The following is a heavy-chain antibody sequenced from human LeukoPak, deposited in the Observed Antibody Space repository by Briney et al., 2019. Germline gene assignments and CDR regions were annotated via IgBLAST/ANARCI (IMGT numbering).Heavy chain of an antibody. CDR1: GGSISSSGYY. D-gene: IGHD3-22*01. J-gene: IGHJ4*02. V-gene: IGHV4-39*01. CDR2: VYYSGNT. Sequence: SSETLSLTCTDSGGSISSSGYYWDWIRQPPGKGLEWIGSVYYSGNTYYKSSLESRVTISVDTSNNRFSLKLNSVTAADTGTYYCARTSGRGSVDPGTSGYVDSWGQGSLVTVSS. CDR3: ARTSGRGSVDPGTSGYVDS.